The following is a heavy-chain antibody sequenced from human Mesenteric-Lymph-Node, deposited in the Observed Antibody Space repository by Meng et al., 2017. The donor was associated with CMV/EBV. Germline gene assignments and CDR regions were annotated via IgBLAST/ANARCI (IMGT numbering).Heavy chain of an antibody. CDR2: IYHGGST. D-gene: IGHD2-2*01. CDR3: VRVFCGTTSCFYFDF. Sequence: SGDSISSSNWWSWVRQPPGKGLEWIGEIYHGGSTHYTPSLKSRVTISVDKSKNQFSLNLSSVTAADTAVYHCVRVFCGTTSCFYFDFWGQGTLVTVSS. CDR1: GDSISSSNW. J-gene: IGHJ4*02. V-gene: IGHV4-4*02.